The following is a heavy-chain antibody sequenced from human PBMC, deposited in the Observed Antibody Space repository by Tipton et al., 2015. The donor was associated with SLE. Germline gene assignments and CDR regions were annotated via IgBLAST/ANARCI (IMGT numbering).Heavy chain of an antibody. V-gene: IGHV4-61*02. CDR1: GGSIIRGSYY. Sequence: TLSLTCTVSGGSIIRGSYYLSWIRQPAGKGLEWIGRIYTSGSTHYNPSLKSRVTISLDTSQNQFSLKLSAVTAADTAVYYCTRVLKTLWFAPWGQGSLVTVSS. CDR2: IYTSGST. CDR3: TRVLKTLWFAP. J-gene: IGHJ5*02.